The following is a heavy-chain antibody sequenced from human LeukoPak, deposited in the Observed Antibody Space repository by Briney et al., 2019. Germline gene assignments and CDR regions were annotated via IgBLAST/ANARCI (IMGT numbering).Heavy chain of an antibody. CDR2: IKQDGSQK. J-gene: IGHJ3*02. CDR1: GITFGSYW. V-gene: IGHV3-7*05. CDR3: ARDPTVTNFHDAFDI. D-gene: IGHD4-17*01. Sequence: GGSLRLSCAASGITFGSYWMSWVRQAPGKGLEWVATIKQDGSQKEYVDSVKGRLTISRDNAKNSLYLQMNSLRPEDTAVYYCARDPTVTNFHDAFDIWGQGTMVTVSS.